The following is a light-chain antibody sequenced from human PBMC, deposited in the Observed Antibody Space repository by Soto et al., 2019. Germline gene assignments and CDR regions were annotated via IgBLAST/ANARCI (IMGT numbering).Light chain of an antibody. CDR3: SSYTSSSTRF. J-gene: IGLJ1*01. Sequence: QSVLTQPASVSGSPGQSITISCTGTSSDVGGYNYVSWYQQHPGKAPKLMIYDVSNRPSGVSNRFSGSKSGNTASLTIFGLQAEDEADYYCSSYTSSSTRFFGTGTKVTVL. V-gene: IGLV2-14*01. CDR1: SSDVGGYNY. CDR2: DVS.